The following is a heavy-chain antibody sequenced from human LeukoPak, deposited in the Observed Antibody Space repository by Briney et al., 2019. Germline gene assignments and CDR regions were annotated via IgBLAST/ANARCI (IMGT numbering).Heavy chain of an antibody. D-gene: IGHD1-26*01. J-gene: IGHJ3*02. CDR3: ARADRAGSYYPDDNFDI. CDR1: GYTFTSYN. CDR2: ISTYNGDT. Sequence: ASVKVSCKASGYTFTSYNFNWVRQAPGQGLEWMGWISTYNGDTNYAQNLQGRVTMTTDTSTSTAYMELRSLRSDDTAVYYCARADRAGSYYPDDNFDIWGQGTMVTVSS. V-gene: IGHV1-18*01.